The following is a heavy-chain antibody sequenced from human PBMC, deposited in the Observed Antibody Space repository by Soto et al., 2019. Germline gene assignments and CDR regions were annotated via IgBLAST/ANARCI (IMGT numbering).Heavy chain of an antibody. CDR3: ARDEGYSYGLGYYYYGMDV. Sequence: SETLSLTCTVSGGSISSYYWSWIRQPPGKGLEWIGYIYYSGSTNYNPSLKSRVTISVDTSKNQFSPKLSSVTAADTAVYYCARDEGYSYGLGYYYYGMDVWGQGTTVTVYS. CDR1: GGSISSYY. D-gene: IGHD5-18*01. CDR2: IYYSGST. V-gene: IGHV4-59*01. J-gene: IGHJ6*02.